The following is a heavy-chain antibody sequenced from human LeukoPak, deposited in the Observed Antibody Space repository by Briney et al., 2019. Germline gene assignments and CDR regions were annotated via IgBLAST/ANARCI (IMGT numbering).Heavy chain of an antibody. Sequence: SETLSLTCTVSGGSISSGGYYWSWIRQPPGKGLEWIGYIYYSGSTYYNPSLKSRVTISVDTSKNQFSLKLSSVTAADTAVYYCAREGHTYYDILTGPFDYWGQGTLVTVSS. CDR1: GGSISSGGYY. V-gene: IGHV4-30-4*08. CDR3: AREGHTYYDILTGPFDY. D-gene: IGHD3-9*01. CDR2: IYYSGST. J-gene: IGHJ4*02.